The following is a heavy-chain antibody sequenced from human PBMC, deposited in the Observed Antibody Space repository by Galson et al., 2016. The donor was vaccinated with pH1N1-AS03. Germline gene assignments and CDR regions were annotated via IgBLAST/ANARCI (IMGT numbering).Heavy chain of an antibody. CDR2: IDWNDNK. CDR1: GFSLRTSGMC. CDR3: ARFHYGDYSGWFDP. V-gene: IGHV2-70*11. Sequence: PALVTPTQTLTLTCTFSGFSLRTSGMCVSWIRQPPGKALEWLARIDWNDNKYYSTSLKTRLTISKDTSKNQVVLTMTNMDPVDTATYYCARFHYGDYSGWFDPWGQGTLVTVSS. D-gene: IGHD4-17*01. J-gene: IGHJ5*02.